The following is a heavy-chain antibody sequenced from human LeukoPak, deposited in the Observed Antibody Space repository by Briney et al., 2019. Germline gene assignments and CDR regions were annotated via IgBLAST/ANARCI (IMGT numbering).Heavy chain of an antibody. J-gene: IGHJ4*02. Sequence: GGSLRLSCAASGFTFSSFWMSWVRQAPGKGLEYVANIKQDGSEKYYVDSVKGRFTISRDNAKNSLYLQMNSLRAEDTAVYYCAREVRAYGGYSQSDYWGQGTLVTVSS. CDR2: IKQDGSEK. V-gene: IGHV3-7*01. CDR3: AREVRAYGGYSQSDY. D-gene: IGHD5-12*01. CDR1: GFTFSSFW.